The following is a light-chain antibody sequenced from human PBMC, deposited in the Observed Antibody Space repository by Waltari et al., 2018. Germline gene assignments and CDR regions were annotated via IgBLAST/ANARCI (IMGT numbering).Light chain of an antibody. Sequence: IVLTQSPATLSLSPGEGATLSCRASQSVSTYLAWYQQKPGQAPRLLIYDASKRATGIPARFSGTGPGTDFTLTISSLEPEDFAVYYCQQRTNWETFGQGTKVHIK. V-gene: IGKV3-11*01. J-gene: IGKJ1*01. CDR3: QQRTNWET. CDR2: DAS. CDR1: QSVSTY.